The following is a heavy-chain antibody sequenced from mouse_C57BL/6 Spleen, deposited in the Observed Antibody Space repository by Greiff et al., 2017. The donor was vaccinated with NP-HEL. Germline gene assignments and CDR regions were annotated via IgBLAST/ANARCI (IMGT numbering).Heavy chain of an antibody. J-gene: IGHJ4*01. D-gene: IGHD2-5*01. CDR1: GFTFSDAW. CDR3: TRAYYSNYNYAMDY. CDR2: IRNKANNHAT. V-gene: IGHV6-6*01. Sequence: EVKVVESGGGLVQPGGSIKLSCAASGFTFSDAWMDWVRQSPEKGLEWVAEIRNKANNHATYYAESVKGRFTISRDDSTSSVYLQMNSLRAEDTGIYYCTRAYYSNYNYAMDYWGQGTSVTVSS.